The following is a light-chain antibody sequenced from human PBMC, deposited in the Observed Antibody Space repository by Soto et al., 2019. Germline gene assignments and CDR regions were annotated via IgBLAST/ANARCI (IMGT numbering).Light chain of an antibody. Sequence: EIVLTQSPATLSLSPGERATLSCWASQTIGTYLAWYQQKPGQAPRLLVYDASTRAPGIPARFSGSGSGTDFTLTISSLEPEDFAVYYCQQRSNWPWTFGQGTKVDIK. CDR1: QTIGTY. CDR3: QQRSNWPWT. V-gene: IGKV3-11*01. J-gene: IGKJ1*01. CDR2: DAS.